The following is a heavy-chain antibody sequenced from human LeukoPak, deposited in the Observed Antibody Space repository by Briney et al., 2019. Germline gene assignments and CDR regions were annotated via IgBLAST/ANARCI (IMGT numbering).Heavy chain of an antibody. V-gene: IGHV4-59*01. CDR1: GGSISSYY. D-gene: IGHD2-15*01. CDR2: VDYRGNT. J-gene: IGHJ6*02. CDR3: ARVEVGAANRQWYGMDV. Sequence: SETLSLTCTISGGSISSYYWSWIRQPPGKGLEWIGYVDYRGNTTYNPSLKSRVTISIDTTNSLFSLKLNSVTAADTAVYYCARVEVGAANRQWYGMDVWGQGTTVTVSS.